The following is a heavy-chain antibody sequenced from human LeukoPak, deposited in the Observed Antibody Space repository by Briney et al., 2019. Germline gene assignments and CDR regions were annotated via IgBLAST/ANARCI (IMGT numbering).Heavy chain of an antibody. J-gene: IGHJ3*02. Sequence: GGSLRLSCAASGFSVSGNYMSWVRQAPGKGLEWVSAIYSGGATYYTDSVRGRFTMSRHTSKNTLDLQMNSLRVEDTAVYYCARWRMEGIVVDVFDIWGQGTRVTVSS. CDR2: IYSGGAT. CDR1: GFSVSGNY. D-gene: IGHD3-22*01. CDR3: ARWRMEGIVVDVFDI. V-gene: IGHV3-53*04.